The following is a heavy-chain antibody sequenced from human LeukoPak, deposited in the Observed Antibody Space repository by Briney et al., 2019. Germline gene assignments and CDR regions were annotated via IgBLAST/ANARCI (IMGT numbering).Heavy chain of an antibody. V-gene: IGHV3-30*02. CDR1: GFTFSNYS. CDR3: AKDALWGFQH. J-gene: IGHJ1*01. Sequence: GGSLRLSCVGSGFTFSNYSFNWVRQAPGKGLEWVAFIRFDGSNKYYADSVKGRFTISRDNSKNTLYLQMNSLRAEDTAVYYCAKDALWGFQHWGQGTLVTVSS. D-gene: IGHD2-21*01. CDR2: IRFDGSNK.